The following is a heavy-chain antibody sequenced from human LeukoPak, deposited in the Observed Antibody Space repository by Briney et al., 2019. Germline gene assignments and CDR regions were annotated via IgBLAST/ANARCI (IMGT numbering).Heavy chain of an antibody. J-gene: IGHJ5*02. V-gene: IGHV1-2*02. D-gene: IGHD5-12*01. Sequence: GASVKVSCKASGGTFSSYAISWVRQAPGQGLEWMGWINPNSGGTNYAQKFQGRVTMTRDTSISTAYMELSRLRSDDTAVYYCARDLVDVDIVATIQPTWGQGTLVTGSS. CDR1: GGTFSSYA. CDR2: INPNSGGT. CDR3: ARDLVDVDIVATIQPT.